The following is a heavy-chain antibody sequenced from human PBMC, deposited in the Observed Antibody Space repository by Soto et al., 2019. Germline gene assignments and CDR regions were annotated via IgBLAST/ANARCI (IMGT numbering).Heavy chain of an antibody. D-gene: IGHD3-10*01. Sequence: ASVKVSCKASGYTFTGYYMHWVRQAPGQGLEWMGWINPNSGGTNYAQKFQVWVTMTRDTSISTAYMELSRLRSDDTAVYYCAREPTTITMVRGVIPYFDYWGQGTLVTVSS. CDR1: GYTFTGYY. V-gene: IGHV1-2*04. CDR2: INPNSGGT. J-gene: IGHJ4*02. CDR3: AREPTTITMVRGVIPYFDY.